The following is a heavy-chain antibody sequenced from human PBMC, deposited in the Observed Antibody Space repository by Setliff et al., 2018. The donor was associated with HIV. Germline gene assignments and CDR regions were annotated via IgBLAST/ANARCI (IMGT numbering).Heavy chain of an antibody. Sequence: PGGSLRLSCTTFGFPFLNYAMSWVRQAPGRGLEWVSSISIGSGGAIDYADSVQGRFTISRDNSKNSLYLQMNSLRVEDTAVYYCAREGTTIFGVVIMGGFDYWGQGTLVTVSS. J-gene: IGHJ4*02. CDR3: AREGTTIFGVVIMGGFDY. V-gene: IGHV3-21*01. CDR2: ISIGSGGAI. D-gene: IGHD3-3*01. CDR1: GFPFLNYA.